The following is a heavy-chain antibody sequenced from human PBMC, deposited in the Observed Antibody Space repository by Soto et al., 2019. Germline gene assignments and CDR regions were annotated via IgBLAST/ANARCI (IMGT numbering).Heavy chain of an antibody. CDR3: ALISANGVGIAAAGSNWFDP. V-gene: IGHV2-5*02. D-gene: IGHD6-13*01. CDR2: IYWDDDK. J-gene: IGHJ5*02. Sequence: SGPTLVNPTQSLTLTCSFSGLAVGWIRQPPGKALEWLALIYWDDDKRYSPSLRNRLTITKDTAKNKEDLTMTNVHPEDTATYFFALISANGVGIAAAGSNWFDPWGQGTLVTVSS. CDR1: GLA.